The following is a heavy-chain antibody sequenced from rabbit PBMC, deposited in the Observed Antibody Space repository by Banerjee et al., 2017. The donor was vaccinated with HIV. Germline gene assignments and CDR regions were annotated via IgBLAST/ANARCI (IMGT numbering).Heavy chain of an antibody. CDR3: ARCYRYGYAGSAYNVNL. J-gene: IGHJ4*01. Sequence: WWVRRARGKGLEWIACINSNTGNSVCACWANGPFTNSKTSTTTVTLQMPKLTGADAAAYFCARCYRYGYAGSAYNVNLWGPGTLVTVS. CDR2: INSNTGNS. V-gene: IGHV1S40*01. D-gene: IGHD6-1*01.